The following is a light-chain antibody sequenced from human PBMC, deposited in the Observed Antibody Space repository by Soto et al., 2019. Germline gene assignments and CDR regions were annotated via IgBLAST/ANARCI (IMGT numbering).Light chain of an antibody. J-gene: IGKJ1*01. CDR3: QQYGSSPRT. CDR2: GAS. CDR1: QSVSSSY. Sequence: EIVVTQSPGTLFLSPGERATLSCRATQSVSSSYLAWYQQKPDQAPRLLIYGASSRATGIPDRFSGSGSGTDFTLTISRLEPEDFAVYYCQQYGSSPRTFGQGTKVEIK. V-gene: IGKV3-20*01.